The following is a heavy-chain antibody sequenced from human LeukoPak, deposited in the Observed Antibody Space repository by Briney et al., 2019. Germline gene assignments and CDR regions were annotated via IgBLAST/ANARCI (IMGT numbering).Heavy chain of an antibody. CDR1: GFTFSTYR. CDR2: ISSSRNYI. CDR3: ARDDYGGLDY. D-gene: IGHD4-23*01. Sequence: PGGSLRLSCAASGFTFSTYRRNWVRQAPGKGLEWVSCISSSRNYIYYGDSVKGRFTISRDNAKNSLYLQMNSLRAEDTAVYYCARDDYGGLDYWGQGTLVTVSS. V-gene: IGHV3-21*01. J-gene: IGHJ4*02.